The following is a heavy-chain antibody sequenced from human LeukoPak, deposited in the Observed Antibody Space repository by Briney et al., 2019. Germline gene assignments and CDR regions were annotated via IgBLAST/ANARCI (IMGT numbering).Heavy chain of an antibody. V-gene: IGHV3-30*02. CDR2: IRFDGTNR. D-gene: IGHD6-13*01. CDR3: TKDRSPAVYSSSWIFDY. Sequence: PGGSLRLSCVASGFTFSNYGMHWVRQAPGKGLDWVAFIRFDGTNRYHADFVKGRFTISRDNSKNTLYLQMNSLRAEDMALYYCTKDRSPAVYSSSWIFDYWGQGTLVTVSS. CDR1: GFTFSNYG. J-gene: IGHJ4*02.